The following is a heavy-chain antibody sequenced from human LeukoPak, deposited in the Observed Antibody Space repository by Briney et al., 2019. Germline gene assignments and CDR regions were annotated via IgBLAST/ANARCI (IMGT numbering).Heavy chain of an antibody. CDR2: INHSGST. J-gene: IGHJ5*02. CDR1: GGSFSGYY. CDR3: ARAPVITNSWYWFDR. D-gene: IGHD2-8*01. Sequence: SETLSLTCAVYGGSFSGYYWSWIRQPPGKGLEWIGEINHSGSTNYNPSLKSRVTISVDTSKNQFSLKLSSVTAADTALYYCARAPVITNSWYWFDRWGQGTLVTVSS. V-gene: IGHV4-34*01.